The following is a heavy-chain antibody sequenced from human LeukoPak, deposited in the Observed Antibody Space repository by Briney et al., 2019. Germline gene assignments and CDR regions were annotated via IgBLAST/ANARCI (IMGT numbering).Heavy chain of an antibody. CDR2: ISSSSSTV. CDR3: AKTSRPDYPDDSGYQYYFDY. V-gene: IGHV3-48*02. D-gene: IGHD3-22*01. CDR1: GFTFSRYS. Sequence: GGSLRLSCAASGFTFSRYSMNWVRQAPGKGLEWVSYISSSSSTVYYADSLKGRFTISRDNAKNSLYPQMNSLRDEDTAVYYCAKTSRPDYPDDSGYQYYFDYWGQGTLVTVSS. J-gene: IGHJ4*02.